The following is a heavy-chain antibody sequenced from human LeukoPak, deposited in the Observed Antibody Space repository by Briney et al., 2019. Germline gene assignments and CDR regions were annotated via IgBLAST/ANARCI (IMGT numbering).Heavy chain of an antibody. Sequence: KPSETLSLTCTVSGGSISSYYWSWIRQPPGKGLEWIGYIYDSGSTNYNPSLKSRVTISVDTSKNQFSLKLSSVTAADTAVYYCARQNGQLVNYWGQGILVTVSS. J-gene: IGHJ4*02. CDR1: GGSISSYY. V-gene: IGHV4-59*08. D-gene: IGHD6-6*01. CDR2: IYDSGST. CDR3: ARQNGQLVNY.